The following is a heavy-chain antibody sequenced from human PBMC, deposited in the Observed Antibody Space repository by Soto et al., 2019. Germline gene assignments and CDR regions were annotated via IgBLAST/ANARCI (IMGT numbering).Heavy chain of an antibody. CDR1: GGSITSSY. Sequence: SETLSLTCPVSGGSITSSYWRWLRRPPRTGLEWIAYVYDTGISGYTPSTSYNPSLKSRVTMSVDTSKSQFSLKLTSVTAADTAMYYCARGEDAFVDYGLDVWGQGITVTVSS. CDR2: VYDTGISGYTPST. V-gene: IGHV4-59*12. J-gene: IGHJ6*02. D-gene: IGHD3-10*01. CDR3: ARGEDAFVDYGLDV.